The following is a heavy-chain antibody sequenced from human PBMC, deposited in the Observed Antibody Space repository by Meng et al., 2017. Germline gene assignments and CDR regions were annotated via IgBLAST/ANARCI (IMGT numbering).Heavy chain of an antibody. CDR3: ASLRIAVAGINWFDP. D-gene: IGHD6-19*01. CDR1: GGSISSSSYY. Sequence: QQQRQESGPGLVKPSATLSLTATVSGGSISSSSYYWGWIRQPPGKGLELIGSIYYSGSTYYNPSLKSRVTISVDTSKNQFSLKLSSVTAADTAVYYCASLRIAVAGINWFDPWGQGTLVTVSS. J-gene: IGHJ5*02. V-gene: IGHV4-39*07. CDR2: IYYSGST.